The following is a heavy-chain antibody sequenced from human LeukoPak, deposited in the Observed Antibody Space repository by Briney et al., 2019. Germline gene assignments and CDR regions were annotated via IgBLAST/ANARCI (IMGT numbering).Heavy chain of an antibody. CDR1: GGSISSYY. D-gene: IGHD2-8*01. CDR3: ARSEGVSYYYMDV. Sequence: PSETLSLTCTVSGGSISSYYGSWIRQPPGKGLEWIGYIYYSGSTNYNPSLKSRVTISVDTSKNQFSLKLSSVTAADTAVYYCARSEGVSYYYMDVWGKGTTVTVSS. V-gene: IGHV4-59*01. CDR2: IYYSGST. J-gene: IGHJ6*03.